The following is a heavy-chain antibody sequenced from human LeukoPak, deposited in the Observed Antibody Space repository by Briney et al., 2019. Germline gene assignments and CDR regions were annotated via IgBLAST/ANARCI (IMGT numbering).Heavy chain of an antibody. Sequence: GGSLRLSCAASGFTFSDYYMSWIRQAPGKGLEWVANMKHDGSEIDYVDSLKGRFTISRDNAKNSLYLQMNSLRAEDTAVYYCARDSPAATYAFDIWGQGTMVTVSS. D-gene: IGHD2-2*01. CDR2: MKHDGSEI. J-gene: IGHJ3*02. V-gene: IGHV3-7*01. CDR3: ARDSPAATYAFDI. CDR1: GFTFSDYY.